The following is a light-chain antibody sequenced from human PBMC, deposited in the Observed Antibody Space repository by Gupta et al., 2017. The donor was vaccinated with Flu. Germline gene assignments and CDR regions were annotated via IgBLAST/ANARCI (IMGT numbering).Light chain of an antibody. Sequence: QSALTQPASVSGSPGQSITISCTGTSSDVGAYNFVSWYQQHPGRAPQLISYEVTNRPSGVSHRFSGSKSGDTDSLTISGLRAEDEADYFCSSYTRLNPCGFGGGTKVTVL. V-gene: IGLV2-14*01. J-gene: IGLJ2*01. CDR1: SSDVGAYNF. CDR3: SSYTRLNPCG. CDR2: EVT.